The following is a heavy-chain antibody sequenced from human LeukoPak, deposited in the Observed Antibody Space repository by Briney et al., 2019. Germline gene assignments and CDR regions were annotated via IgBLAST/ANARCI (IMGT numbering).Heavy chain of an antibody. Sequence: PGRSLRLSCAASGFTFSSYAMHWVRQAPGKGLEWVAVISCDGSNKYYADSVKGRFTISRDNSKNTLYLQMNSLRAEDTAVYYCARVADKDYGDYYFDYWGQGTLVTVSS. CDR1: GFTFSSYA. CDR3: ARVADKDYGDYYFDY. CDR2: ISCDGSNK. J-gene: IGHJ4*02. D-gene: IGHD4-17*01. V-gene: IGHV3-30*04.